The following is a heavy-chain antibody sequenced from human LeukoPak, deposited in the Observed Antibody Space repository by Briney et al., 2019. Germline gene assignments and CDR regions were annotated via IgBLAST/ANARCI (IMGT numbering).Heavy chain of an antibody. CDR3: ATAIDILTGYEAFDI. D-gene: IGHD3-9*01. CDR2: ISGSGGST. V-gene: IGHV3-23*01. CDR1: GFTFSSYG. J-gene: IGHJ3*02. Sequence: PGGSLRLSCAASGFTFSSYGMSWVRQAPGKGLEWVSAISGSGGSTYYADSVKGRFTISRDNSKNTLYLQMNSLRAEDTAVYYCATAIDILTGYEAFDIWGQGTMVTVSS.